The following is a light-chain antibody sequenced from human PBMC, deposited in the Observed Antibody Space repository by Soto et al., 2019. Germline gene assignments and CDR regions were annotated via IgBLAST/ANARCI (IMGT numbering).Light chain of an antibody. CDR1: SSDVGGYNR. J-gene: IGLJ1*01. V-gene: IGLV2-18*02. Sequence: QSALTQPPSVSGSPGQSVTISCTGTSSDVGGYNRVSWYQQPPGTAPTLMIYEVSDRPSGVPDRFSGSKSGNTASLTISGLQDEDEADYYCSSYTSTNTYVFGAGTKVTV. CDR2: EVS. CDR3: SSYTSTNTYV.